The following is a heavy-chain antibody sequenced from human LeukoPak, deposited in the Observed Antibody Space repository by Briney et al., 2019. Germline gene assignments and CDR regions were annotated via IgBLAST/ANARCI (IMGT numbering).Heavy chain of an antibody. CDR1: GYTFTSYY. Sequence: SVKVSCKASGYTFTSYYMHWVRQAPGQGLEWMGGIIPIFGTANYAQKFQGRVTITTDESTSTAYMELSSLRSEDTAVYYCARETPSRYFDYWGQGTLVTVSP. CDR3: ARETPSRYFDY. CDR2: IIPIFGTA. J-gene: IGHJ4*02. D-gene: IGHD4-23*01. V-gene: IGHV1-69*05.